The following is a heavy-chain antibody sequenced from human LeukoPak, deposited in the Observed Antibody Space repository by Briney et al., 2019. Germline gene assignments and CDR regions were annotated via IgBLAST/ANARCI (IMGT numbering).Heavy chain of an antibody. CDR3: ANYKRGYSGSSDC. Sequence: GGSLRLSCAASGFTFSNYWMIWVRQAPGKGLEWVANIKQDGSEKYYVDSVKGRFTISRDNAKNSLYPQMNSLRAEDTAVYYCANYKRGYSGSSDCWGQGTLVTVSS. V-gene: IGHV3-7*01. D-gene: IGHD5-12*01. CDR1: GFTFSNYW. J-gene: IGHJ4*02. CDR2: IKQDGSEK.